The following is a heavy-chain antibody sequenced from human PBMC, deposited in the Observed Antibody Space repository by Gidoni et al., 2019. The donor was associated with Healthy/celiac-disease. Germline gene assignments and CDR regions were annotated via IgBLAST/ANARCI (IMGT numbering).Heavy chain of an antibody. Sequence: QVQLVQSGAEVKKPGASVKVSCKASGYTFTGYYMHWVRQAPGQGLEWMGWINPNSGGTNYAQKFQGWVTMTRDTSISTAYMELSRLRSDDTAVYYCARSPPSGDYYYYYGMDVWGQGTTVTVSS. J-gene: IGHJ6*02. CDR3: ARSPPSGDYYYYYGMDV. CDR2: INPNSGGT. D-gene: IGHD2-15*01. CDR1: GYTFTGYY. V-gene: IGHV1-2*04.